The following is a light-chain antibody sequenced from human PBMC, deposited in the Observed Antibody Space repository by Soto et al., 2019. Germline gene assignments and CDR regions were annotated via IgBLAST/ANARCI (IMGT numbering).Light chain of an antibody. CDR2: RNN. CDR3: AAWDDSLSGPV. J-gene: IGLJ1*01. Sequence: QSALTQPPSASGTPGQRVTISCSGSSSNIGSNYVYWYQQLPGTAPKLLIYRNNQRPSGVPDRFSGSKSGTSASLAISGLRSEDEADYYCAAWDDSLSGPVFGTGTNVTVL. V-gene: IGLV1-47*01. CDR1: SSNIGSNY.